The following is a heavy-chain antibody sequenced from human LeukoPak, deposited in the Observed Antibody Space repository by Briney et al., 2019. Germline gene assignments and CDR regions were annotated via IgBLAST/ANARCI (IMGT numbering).Heavy chain of an antibody. D-gene: IGHD3-3*01. Sequence: GASVKVSCKASGYSFTNYDINWVRQATGQGLEWMGWMNPNSGNTGYAQKFQGRVTITRNTSISTAYMELSSLRSEDTAVYYCARGITIFGVVSAFFDYWGQGTLVTVSS. J-gene: IGHJ4*02. CDR2: MNPNSGNT. V-gene: IGHV1-8*03. CDR3: ARGITIFGVVSAFFDY. CDR1: GYSFTNYD.